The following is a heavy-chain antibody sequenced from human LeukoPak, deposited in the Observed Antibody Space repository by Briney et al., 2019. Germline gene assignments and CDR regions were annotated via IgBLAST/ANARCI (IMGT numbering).Heavy chain of an antibody. Sequence: PGRSLRLSCTGSGFIFGEYGMNWVRQAPGKGLEWIAFIRSKGYGATTEYAASVKGRFTISRDDSRTIAYLQMNSLKTEDTAVYYCARVGRPRHSSNWYLGHWGQGTLVTVSS. CDR2: IRSKGYGATT. CDR1: GFIFGEYG. J-gene: IGHJ4*02. CDR3: ARVGRPRHSSNWYLGH. V-gene: IGHV3-49*04. D-gene: IGHD4-11*01.